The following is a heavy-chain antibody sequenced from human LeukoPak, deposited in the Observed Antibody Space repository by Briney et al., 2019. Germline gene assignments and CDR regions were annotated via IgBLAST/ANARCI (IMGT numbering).Heavy chain of an antibody. D-gene: IGHD6-13*01. V-gene: IGHV4-39*01. Sequence: SETLSLTCTVSGGSISSSSYYWGWIRQPPGKGLEWIGSIYYSGSTYYNPSLKSRVTISVDTSKNQFSLKLSSVTAADTAVYYCAAIYSSSSWGQGTLVTVSS. CDR3: AAIYSSSS. J-gene: IGHJ4*02. CDR2: IYYSGST. CDR1: GGSISSSSYY.